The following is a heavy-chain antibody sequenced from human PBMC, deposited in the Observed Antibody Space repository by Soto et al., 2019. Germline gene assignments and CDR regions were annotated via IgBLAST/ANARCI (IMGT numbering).Heavy chain of an antibody. Sequence: SETLSLTCTVSGGSISSSSYYWGWIRQPPGKGLEWIGSIYYSGSTYYNPSLKSRVTISVDTSKNQFSLKLSSVTAADTAVYYCARVVYSSGWTYYFDYWGQGTLVTVSS. CDR1: GGSISSSSYY. D-gene: IGHD6-19*01. J-gene: IGHJ4*02. CDR3: ARVVYSSGWTYYFDY. CDR2: IYYSGST. V-gene: IGHV4-39*01.